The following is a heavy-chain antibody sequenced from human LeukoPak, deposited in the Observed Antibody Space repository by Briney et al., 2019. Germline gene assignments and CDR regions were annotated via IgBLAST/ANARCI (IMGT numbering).Heavy chain of an antibody. V-gene: IGHV3-30*18. Sequence: GRSLRLSCAASGFTFSSYGMHWVRQAPGKGLEWVAVISYDGSNKYYADSVKGRFTISRDNSKNTLYLQMNSLRAEDTAVYYCAKGLRTRVPGSDSMPDAWGKGTTVTVSS. CDR1: GFTFSSYG. CDR3: AKGLRTRVPGSDSMPDA. J-gene: IGHJ6*04. D-gene: IGHD3-10*01. CDR2: ISYDGSNK.